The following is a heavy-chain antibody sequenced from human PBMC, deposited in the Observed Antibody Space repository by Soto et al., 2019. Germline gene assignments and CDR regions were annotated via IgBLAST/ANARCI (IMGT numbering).Heavy chain of an antibody. J-gene: IGHJ6*02. CDR3: AKENSSSWFYYYYGMDV. D-gene: IGHD6-13*01. V-gene: IGHV3-9*01. CDR2: ISWNSGSI. CDR1: GFTFDDYA. Sequence: SLRLSCAASGFTFDDYAMHWVRQAPGKGLEWVSGISWNSGSIGYADSVKGRFTISRDNAKNSLYLQMNSLRAEDTALYYCAKENSSSWFYYYYGMDVWGQGTTVTVS.